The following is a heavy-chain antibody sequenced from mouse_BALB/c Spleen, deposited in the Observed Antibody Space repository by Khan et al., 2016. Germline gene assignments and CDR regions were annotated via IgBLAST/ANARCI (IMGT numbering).Heavy chain of an antibody. J-gene: IGHJ4*01. D-gene: IGHD2-4*01. Sequence: VQLQQSGAELVRPGVSVKISCKGSGYTFTDYTLHWVKQSHAKSLEWIGYIDPYNGATRYNQKFKGKATLTVDRSSSTAYMHLNSLTSEDSAVYYCARSDDYDEYYAMDYWGQGTSVTVSS. V-gene: IGHV1S135*01. CDR2: IDPYNGAT. CDR1: GYTFTDYT. CDR3: ARSDDYDEYYAMDY.